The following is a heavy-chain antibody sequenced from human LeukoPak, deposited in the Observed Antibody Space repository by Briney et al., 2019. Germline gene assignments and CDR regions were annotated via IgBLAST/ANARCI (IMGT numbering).Heavy chain of an antibody. D-gene: IGHD4-11*01. Sequence: PGGSLRLSCAASGLTVTSSAMTWVRQAPGKGLEWVSGFNGSGGTTYYADSVKGRFTISRDHYRNTLYLQMNNLRVEDTAVYYCAKDTVTTDPYWGQGTLVTVSS. V-gene: IGHV3-23*01. J-gene: IGHJ4*02. CDR3: AKDTVTTDPY. CDR1: GLTVTSSA. CDR2: FNGSGGTT.